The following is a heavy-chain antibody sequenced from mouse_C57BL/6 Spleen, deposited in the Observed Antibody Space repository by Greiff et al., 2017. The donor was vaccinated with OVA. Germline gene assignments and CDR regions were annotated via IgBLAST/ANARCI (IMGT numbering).Heavy chain of an antibody. D-gene: IGHD1-1*01. CDR3: ARDRDYGPDFDV. V-gene: IGHV5-4*01. CDR1: GFTFSSYA. CDR2: ISDGGSYT. J-gene: IGHJ1*03. Sequence: DVKLVASGGGLVKPGGSLKLSCAASGFTFSSYAMSWVRQTPEKRLECVATISDGGSYTYYPDNVKGRFTISRDNAKNNLYLQMSHLKSEDTAMYYCARDRDYGPDFDVWGTGTTVTVSS.